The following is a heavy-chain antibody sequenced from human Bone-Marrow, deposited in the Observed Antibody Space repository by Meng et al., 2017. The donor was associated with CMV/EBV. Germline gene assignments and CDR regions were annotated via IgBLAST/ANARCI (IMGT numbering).Heavy chain of an antibody. V-gene: IGHV3-21*01. CDR3: ARGGVTTRGYSG. CDR1: GFTFTDYS. J-gene: IGHJ4*02. Sequence: GGSLRLSCAASGFTFTDYSMNWVRQAPGKGLEWVSSIDTTSSYIYYADSVKGRFTISRDNAKNPRFLQMDSQRAEDTAVYYCARGGVTTRGYSGWGQGTLVTVSS. D-gene: IGHD3-22*01. CDR2: IDTTSSYI.